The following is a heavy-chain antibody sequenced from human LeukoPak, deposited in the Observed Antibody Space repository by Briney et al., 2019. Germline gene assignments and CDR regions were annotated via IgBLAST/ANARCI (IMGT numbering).Heavy chain of an antibody. CDR1: GGSFSGYY. J-gene: IGHJ4*02. CDR3: ARARRGRGPSDY. CDR2: INHSGST. D-gene: IGHD3-10*01. V-gene: IGHV4-34*01. Sequence: SETLSHTCAVYGGSFSGYYWSWIRQPPGKGLEWIGEINHSGSTNYNPSLKSRVTISVDTSKNQFSLKLSSVTAADTAVYYCARARRGRGPSDYWGQGTLVTASS.